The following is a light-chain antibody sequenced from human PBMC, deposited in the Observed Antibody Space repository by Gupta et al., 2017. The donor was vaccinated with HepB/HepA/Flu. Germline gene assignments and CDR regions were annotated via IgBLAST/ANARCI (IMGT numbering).Light chain of an antibody. CDR1: QSVDSRF. CDR2: GVA. Sequence: ENVLTQSPGTLSLSPGESAALSCRASQSVDSRFLSWYQQKPGEAPRHLIYGVATRATGILDTFSGGGCGTTFSLPISRLEHAEFALSYYQQYGHSPMYTFGQGTKLEI. V-gene: IGKV3-20*01. J-gene: IGKJ2*01. CDR3: QQYGHSPMYT.